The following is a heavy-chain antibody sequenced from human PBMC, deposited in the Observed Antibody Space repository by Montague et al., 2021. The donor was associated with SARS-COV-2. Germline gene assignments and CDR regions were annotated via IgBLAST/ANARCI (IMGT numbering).Heavy chain of an antibody. D-gene: IGHD1-7*01. V-gene: IGHV2-70*11. CDR2: IDWDDDK. CDR3: ARETGTTVSLDY. Sequence: PALVKPTQTLTLTCTFSGFSLSTSGICVSWIRRPPGKALEWLARIDWDDDKYYSTSLKTRLTISKDTSKNQVVLTMTNMDPVDTATYYCARETGTTVSLDYWGQGTLVTVSS. CDR1: GFSLSTSGIC. J-gene: IGHJ4*02.